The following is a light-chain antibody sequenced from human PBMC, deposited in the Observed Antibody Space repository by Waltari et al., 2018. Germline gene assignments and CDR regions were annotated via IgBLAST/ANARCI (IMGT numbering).Light chain of an antibody. CDR1: SSDGGGYDY. Sequence: QSALTQPRSVSGSPGQSLTISCTGTSSDGGGYDYVSWYQQHPGTAPKIMIYDVSQRPSGVPDRFSGSKSGSTASLTISGLQAEDEGDYYCCSYAGNFYYVFGTGTKVTVL. J-gene: IGLJ1*01. V-gene: IGLV2-11*01. CDR2: DVS. CDR3: CSYAGNFYYV.